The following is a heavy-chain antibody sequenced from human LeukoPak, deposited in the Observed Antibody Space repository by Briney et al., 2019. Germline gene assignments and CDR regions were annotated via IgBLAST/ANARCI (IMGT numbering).Heavy chain of an antibody. CDR3: AKELHLRLVGLFQH. CDR1: GFTFSSYA. V-gene: IGHV3-9*01. CDR2: ISWNSGSI. J-gene: IGHJ1*01. D-gene: IGHD6-19*01. Sequence: GGSLRLSCAASGFTFSSYAMSWVRQAPGKGLEWVSGISWNSGSIGYADSVKGRFTISRDNAKNSLYLQMNSLRAEDTALYYCAKELHLRLVGLFQHWGQGTLVTVSS.